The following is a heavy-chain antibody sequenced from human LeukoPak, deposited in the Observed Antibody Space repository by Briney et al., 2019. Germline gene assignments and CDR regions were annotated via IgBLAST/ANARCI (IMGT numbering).Heavy chain of an antibody. Sequence: SETLSLTCAVYGGSFSGYYWSWIRQPPGKGLEWTGEINHSGSTNYNPSLKSRVTISVDTSKNQFSLKLCSVTAADTAVYYCARDIYDISTGSIYGMDVWGKGTTVTVSS. V-gene: IGHV4-34*01. J-gene: IGHJ6*04. CDR3: ARDIYDISTGSIYGMDV. CDR1: GGSFSGYY. CDR2: INHSGST. D-gene: IGHD3-9*01.